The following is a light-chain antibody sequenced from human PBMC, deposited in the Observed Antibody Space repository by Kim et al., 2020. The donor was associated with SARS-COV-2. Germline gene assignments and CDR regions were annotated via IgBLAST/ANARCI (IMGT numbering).Light chain of an antibody. V-gene: IGLV2-14*03. CDR2: DVS. CDR1: SSHVGDYNY. CDR3: TSYTGADTVV. Sequence: GHPFTISCTGTSSHVGDYNYVSWYQQHPEKAPKLIIYDVSDRPSGVSTHFSGSKSGNTASLTISGLQAADEADYYCTSYTGADTVVFGGGTQLTVL. J-gene: IGLJ2*01.